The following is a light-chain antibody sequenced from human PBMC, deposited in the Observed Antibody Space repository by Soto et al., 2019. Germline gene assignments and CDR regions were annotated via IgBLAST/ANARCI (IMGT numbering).Light chain of an antibody. V-gene: IGLV2-11*01. CDR2: DVS. Sequence: QSVLTQPRSVSGSPGQSVTISCTGTSSDVGGYNFVSWYQQYPGKAPKLIIYDVSKRPSGVPDRFSGSKSGNTASLTISGLQAVDEADYYCCSYAGSYTLWVFGGGTKLNVL. CDR3: CSYAGSYTLWV. CDR1: SSDVGGYNF. J-gene: IGLJ3*02.